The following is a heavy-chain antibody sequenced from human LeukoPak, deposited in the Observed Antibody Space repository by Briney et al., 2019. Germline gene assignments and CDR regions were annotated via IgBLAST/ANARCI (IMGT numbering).Heavy chain of an antibody. CDR1: GGTFSSYA. D-gene: IGHD6-13*01. J-gene: IGHJ4*02. V-gene: IGHV1-2*06. CDR3: ARESASSSWPDY. Sequence: ASVKVSCKASGGTFSSYAISWVRQAPGQGLEWMGRIKPNSGATDYAQKFQDRVTMTRDTSTGTAYMEVSWLRSGETAVYYCARESASSSWPDYWGQGTLVTVSS. CDR2: IKPNSGAT.